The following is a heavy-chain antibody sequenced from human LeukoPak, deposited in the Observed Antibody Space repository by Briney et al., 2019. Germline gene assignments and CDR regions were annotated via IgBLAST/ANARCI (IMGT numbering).Heavy chain of an antibody. CDR1: GGSMNNSF. V-gene: IGHV4-4*07. Sequence: SETLSLTFDVSGGSMNNSFWSWIRQPAGEGLEWIGRIYATGSTDYNPSLKSRMTMSIDTSKNQFSLKLTSVTAADTAVYFCARDKALDSDGSGFYYNRGLDCWGQGTLVIVSS. J-gene: IGHJ4*02. CDR3: ARDKALDSDGSGFYYNRGLDC. D-gene: IGHD3-22*01. CDR2: IYATGST.